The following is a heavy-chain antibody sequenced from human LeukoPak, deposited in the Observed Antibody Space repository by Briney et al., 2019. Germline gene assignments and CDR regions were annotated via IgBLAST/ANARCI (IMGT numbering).Heavy chain of an antibody. CDR2: ISSSSSFI. J-gene: IGHJ3*02. D-gene: IGHD3-10*01. Sequence: GGSLRLSCAASGFSFSSYSMNWVRQAPGKGLEWVSSISSSSSFIYYADSVKGRFTISRDNAKNSLYLQMNSLRAEDTAVYYCARSGHYAIDAFDIWGQGTMVTVSS. V-gene: IGHV3-21*01. CDR1: GFSFSSYS. CDR3: ARSGHYAIDAFDI.